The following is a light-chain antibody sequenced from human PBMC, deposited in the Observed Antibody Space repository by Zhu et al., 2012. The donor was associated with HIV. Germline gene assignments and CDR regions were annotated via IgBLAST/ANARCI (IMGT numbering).Light chain of an antibody. V-gene: IGKV3-11*01. CDR1: QSVSSY. Sequence: IVLTQSPATLSLSPGERATVSCRASQSVSSYLAWYQQKPGQAPRLLIYDASKRATGIPARFSGSGSGTDLTLTISSLEPEDFALYYCQQRSNWPLTFGGGTKVEIK. J-gene: IGKJ4*01. CDR3: QQRSNWPLT. CDR2: DAS.